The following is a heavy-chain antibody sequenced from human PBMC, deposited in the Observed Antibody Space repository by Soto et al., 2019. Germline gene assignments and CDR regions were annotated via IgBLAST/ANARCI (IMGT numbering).Heavy chain of an antibody. CDR1: GGTFSNYA. CDR3: ARSEAAAPNPSPDY. V-gene: IGHV1-69*01. CDR2: IIPIFGTA. D-gene: IGHD6-13*01. Sequence: QVQLVQSGAEVKKPGSSVKVSCKASGGTFSNYAISWVRQAPGQGLEWMGGIIPIFGTANYAQKFQGRVTITADESTSTAYMELSSLRSEDTAVYYCARSEAAAPNPSPDYWGQGTLVTVSS. J-gene: IGHJ4*02.